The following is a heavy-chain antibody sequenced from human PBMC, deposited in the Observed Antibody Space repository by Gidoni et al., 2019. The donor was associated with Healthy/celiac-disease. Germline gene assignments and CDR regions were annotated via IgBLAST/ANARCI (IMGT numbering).Heavy chain of an antibody. Sequence: QVQLQESGPGLVKPSENLSLTCTVSGGSISRYYWSWIRQTPGKGLEWIGYTYYSGSNNYHPSLKSRVTISVDTSKNQFSLKLSSVTAADTAVYYCARVGYDILTGTYYFDYWGQGTLVTVSS. J-gene: IGHJ4*02. CDR2: TYYSGSN. V-gene: IGHV4-59*01. D-gene: IGHD3-9*01. CDR3: ARVGYDILTGTYYFDY. CDR1: GGSISRYY.